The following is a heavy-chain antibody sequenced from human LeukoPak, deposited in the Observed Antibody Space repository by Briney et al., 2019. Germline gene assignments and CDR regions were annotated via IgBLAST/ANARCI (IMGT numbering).Heavy chain of an antibody. CDR2: INPNSGGT. D-gene: IGHD3-22*01. CDR3: ARDRXTXIVXGYYYYYMDV. J-gene: IGHJ6*03. CDR1: GYTFTGYY. Sequence: XXXXGYTFTGYYMHWVRQAPGQGLEWMGWINPNSGGTNYAQKFQGRVTMTRDTSISTAYMELSRLRSDDTAVYYCARDRXTXIVXGYYYYYMDVWGKGTTVTISS. V-gene: IGHV1-2*02.